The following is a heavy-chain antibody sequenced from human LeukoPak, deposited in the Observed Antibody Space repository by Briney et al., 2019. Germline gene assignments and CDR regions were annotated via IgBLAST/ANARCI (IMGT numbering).Heavy chain of an antibody. J-gene: IGHJ6*03. V-gene: IGHV1-8*01. Sequence: ASVKVSCKASGYIFTSYDINWVRQATGQGLEWRGWMNRNSGETGDAQTFLGRVTWTRDTAIRTTHRELSSLGSVDTAVYYCVKGPDYYILTGYPDYYYYSMDVWGKGTTVTVSS. CDR1: GYIFTSYD. CDR3: VKGPDYYILTGYPDYYYYSMDV. CDR2: MNRNSGET. D-gene: IGHD3-9*01.